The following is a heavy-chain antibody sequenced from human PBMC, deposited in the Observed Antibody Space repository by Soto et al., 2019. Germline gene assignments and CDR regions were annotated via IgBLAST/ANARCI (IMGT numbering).Heavy chain of an antibody. J-gene: IGHJ4*02. D-gene: IGHD3-16*01. CDR1: GGTFSSYA. CDR2: IIPIFGTA. Sequence: ASVKVSCKASGGTFSSYAISWVRQAPGQGLEWMGGIIPIFGTANYAQKFQGRVTITADESTSTAYMELSSLRSEDTAVYYCARDHGWGTFRGDYWGQGTLVTVSS. CDR3: ARDHGWGTFRGDY. V-gene: IGHV1-69*13.